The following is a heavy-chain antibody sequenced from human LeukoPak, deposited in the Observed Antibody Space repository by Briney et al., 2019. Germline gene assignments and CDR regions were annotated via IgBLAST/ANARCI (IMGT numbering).Heavy chain of an antibody. D-gene: IGHD3-3*01. CDR3: ARDKLGITIFGVVSHYYYYMDV. J-gene: IGHJ6*03. CDR2: IIPIFGTA. CDR1: GGTFSSYA. Sequence: ASVKVSCKASGGTFSSYAISWVRQAPGQGLEWVGGIIPIFGTANYAQKFQGRVTITADKSTSTAYMELSSLRSEDTAVYYCARDKLGITIFGVVSHYYYYMDVWGKGTTVTVSS. V-gene: IGHV1-69*06.